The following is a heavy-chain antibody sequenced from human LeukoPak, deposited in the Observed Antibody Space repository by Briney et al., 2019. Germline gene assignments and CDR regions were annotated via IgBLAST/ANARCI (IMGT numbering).Heavy chain of an antibody. D-gene: IGHD3-3*01. CDR1: GYTFTSYY. Sequence: ASVKVSCKASGYTFTSYYMHWVRQAPGQGLEWMGIINPSGGSTSYAQKFQGRVTMTWDTSTSTVYMELSSLRSEDTAVYCCARDRGRFLEWLLPTGFDYWGQGTLVTVSS. CDR3: ARDRGRFLEWLLPTGFDY. J-gene: IGHJ4*02. CDR2: INPSGGST. V-gene: IGHV1-46*01.